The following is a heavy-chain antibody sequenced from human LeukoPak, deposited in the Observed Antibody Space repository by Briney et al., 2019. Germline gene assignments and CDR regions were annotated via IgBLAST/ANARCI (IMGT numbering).Heavy chain of an antibody. V-gene: IGHV3-23*01. CDR2: ISGSGGST. Sequence: PGGSRRLSCAASGFTFSSYAMSWVRQAPGKGLEWVSAISGSGGSTYYADSVKGRFTISRDNSKNTLYLQMNSLRAEDTAVYYCAKQSIGIAVGTSDYWGQGTLVTVSS. CDR1: GFTFSSYA. J-gene: IGHJ4*02. D-gene: IGHD6-19*01. CDR3: AKQSIGIAVGTSDY.